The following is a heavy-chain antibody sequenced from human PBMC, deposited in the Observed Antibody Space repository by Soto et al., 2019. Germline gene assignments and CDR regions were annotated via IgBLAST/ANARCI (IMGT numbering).Heavy chain of an antibody. CDR1: GFSLSSYA. V-gene: IGHV3-33*01. D-gene: IGHD7-27*01. Sequence: QVQLLESGGGVVQPGGSLRLSCVASGFSLSSYAIHWVRQAPGKGLDWVAILWSDGATQYLADSVKGRFTISRDNSKRTGYLQTNSLRAADTAVYYCARDPWGSGWALDTWGQGTLVAVSS. CDR2: LWSDGATQ. CDR3: ARDPWGSGWALDT. J-gene: IGHJ3*02.